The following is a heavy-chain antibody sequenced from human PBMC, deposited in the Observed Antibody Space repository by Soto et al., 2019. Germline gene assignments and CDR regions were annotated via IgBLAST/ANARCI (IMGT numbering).Heavy chain of an antibody. Sequence: GGSLRLSCVASGFTFSSYALNWVRQAPGRGLEWVSAISGSGGTTYYADSVKGRFTISRDNSKNTLFLQMNSLRAEDAAIYYCAKSPKAISTSFDYWGQGSLVTVSS. V-gene: IGHV3-23*01. D-gene: IGHD3-22*01. CDR1: GFTFSSYA. CDR3: AKSPKAISTSFDY. CDR2: ISGSGGTT. J-gene: IGHJ4*02.